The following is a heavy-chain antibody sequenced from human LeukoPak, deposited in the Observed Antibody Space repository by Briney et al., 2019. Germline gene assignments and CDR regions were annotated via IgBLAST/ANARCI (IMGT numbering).Heavy chain of an antibody. Sequence: PEASLSLSCVASGFTFSNYAMSCVRRATGKGVEWVSAMIGNGGSTNYGDSVKGRFTISINNSKNTLYLKMNSLRADDTAVYYCAKDQGGGRSITIVGDTRGDFDYWGQGTLVTVSS. CDR1: GFTFSNYA. CDR2: MIGNGGST. D-gene: IGHD1-26*01. J-gene: IGHJ4*02. V-gene: IGHV3-23*01. CDR3: AKDQGGGRSITIVGDTRGDFDY.